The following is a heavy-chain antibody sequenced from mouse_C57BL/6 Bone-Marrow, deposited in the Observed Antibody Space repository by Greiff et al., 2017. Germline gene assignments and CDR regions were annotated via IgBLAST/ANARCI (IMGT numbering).Heavy chain of an antibody. V-gene: IGHV2-2*01. CDR2: IWSGGST. D-gene: IGHD2-4*01. CDR3: ARGGLRRTWFAY. J-gene: IGHJ3*01. Sequence: VKLQESGPGLVQPSQSLSITCTVSGFSLTSSGVHWVRQSPGKGLEWLGVIWSGGSTDYNAAFISRLSISKDNSKSQVFFKMNSLQADDTAIYYCARGGLRRTWFAYWGQGTLVTVSA. CDR1: GFSLTSSG.